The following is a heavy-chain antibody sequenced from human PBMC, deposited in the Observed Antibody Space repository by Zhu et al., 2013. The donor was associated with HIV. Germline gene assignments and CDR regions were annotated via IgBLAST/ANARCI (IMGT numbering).Heavy chain of an antibody. CDR3: ARGRSSSSLHNYGMDV. Sequence: QAQLVQSGAEVKKPGASVKVSCKASGYTFTSYGISWVRQAPGQGLEWMGGFDPKDGETIHAQKFQGRVSMTEDTSTDTAYMELNSLRYEDTAVYYCARGRSSSSLHNYGMDVWGQGTAITVTS. V-gene: IGHV1-24*01. J-gene: IGHJ6*02. CDR2: FDPKDGET. D-gene: IGHD6-13*01. CDR1: GYTFTSYG.